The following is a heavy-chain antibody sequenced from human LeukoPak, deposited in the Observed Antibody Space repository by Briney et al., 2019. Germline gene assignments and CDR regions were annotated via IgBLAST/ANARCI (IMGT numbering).Heavy chain of an antibody. CDR2: INPNSGGT. D-gene: IGHD1-26*01. Sequence: GASVKVSGKASGSTFTGYYMHWVRQAPGQGLEWMGWINPNSGGTNYAQKFQGRVTMTRDTSISTAYMELSRLRSDDTAVYYCARDSGSYLHIDYWGQGTLVTVSS. J-gene: IGHJ4*02. CDR3: ARDSGSYLHIDY. CDR1: GSTFTGYY. V-gene: IGHV1-2*02.